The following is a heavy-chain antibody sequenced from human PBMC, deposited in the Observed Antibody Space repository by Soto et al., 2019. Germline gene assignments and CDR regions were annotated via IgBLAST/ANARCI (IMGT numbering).Heavy chain of an antibody. CDR3: ARGWGYFDSSGFPYLYAMDV. V-gene: IGHV3-7*01. CDR2: IKEDGSEK. Sequence: GGSLRLSCAASGFTFSTYWMSWVRQAPGKGLEWVANIKEDGSEKYYVDSAEGRFTISRDNAKNSLYLQMTSLRAEDTALYYCARGWGYFDSSGFPYLYAMDVWGQGTTVTVSS. J-gene: IGHJ6*02. CDR1: GFTFSTYW. D-gene: IGHD3-22*01.